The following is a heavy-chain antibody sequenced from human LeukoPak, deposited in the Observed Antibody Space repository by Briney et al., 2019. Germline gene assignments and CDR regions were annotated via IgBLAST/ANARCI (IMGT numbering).Heavy chain of an antibody. CDR2: IKQDGSEK. V-gene: IGHV3-7*03. J-gene: IGHJ4*02. CDR3: ARVVQIEGSPSYFDY. Sequence: GGSLRLSCAASGFTFSSYWMSWVRQAPGKGLEWVANIKQDGSEKYYVDSVKGRFTISRDNAKNSLYLQMNGLRAEDTAVYYCARVVQIEGSPSYFDYWGQGTLVTVSS. CDR1: GFTFSSYW. D-gene: IGHD1-26*01.